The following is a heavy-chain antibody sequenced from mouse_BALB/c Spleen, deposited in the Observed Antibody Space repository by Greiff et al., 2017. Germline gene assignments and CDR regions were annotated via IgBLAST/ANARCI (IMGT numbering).Heavy chain of an antibody. D-gene: IGHD1-1*01. J-gene: IGHJ2*01. V-gene: IGHV1-5*01. CDR1: GYSFTSYW. CDR2: IYPGNSDT. CDR3: TRSLYYGSSYFDH. Sequence: EVQLQQSGTVLARPGASVKMSCKASGYSFTSYWMHWVKQRPGQGLEWIGAIYPGNSDTSYNQKFKGKAKLTAVTSASTAYMELSSLTNEDSAVYYCTRSLYYGSSYFDHWGQGTTLTVSS.